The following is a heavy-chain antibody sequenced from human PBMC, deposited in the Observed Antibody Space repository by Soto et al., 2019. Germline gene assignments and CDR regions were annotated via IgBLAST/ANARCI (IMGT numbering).Heavy chain of an antibody. CDR3: AREGDCRGGSCYGVKSGDSFVI. CDR1: GFTVSSNY. V-gene: IGHV3-53*04. CDR2: IYSGGST. Sequence: EVQLVESGGGLVQPGGSLSLSCAASGFTVSSNYMSWVRQAPGKGLEWVSVIYSGGSTYYADSVTGRFTISRHNSTNTLYLEMNSLRAEDTAVYYCAREGDCRGGSCYGVKSGDSFVIWVQWTMLTVSS. J-gene: IGHJ3*02. D-gene: IGHD2-15*01.